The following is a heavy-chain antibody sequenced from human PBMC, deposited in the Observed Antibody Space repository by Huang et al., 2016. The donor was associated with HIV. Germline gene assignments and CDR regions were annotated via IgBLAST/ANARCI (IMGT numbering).Heavy chain of an antibody. CDR3: ARLPGSITMIRGVITDPY. Sequence: QLQLQESGPGLVKPSETLSLTCTVSGGSIRSDNYYWGWIRQPPGKGLEWIGRIYFSGSTYYNPALKSRVTITVETSKNQFSLKMRSVTAADTAVYYCARLPGSITMIRGVITDPYWGQGTLVTVSS. J-gene: IGHJ4*02. CDR2: IYFSGST. D-gene: IGHD3-10*01. V-gene: IGHV4-39*01. CDR1: GGSIRSDNYY.